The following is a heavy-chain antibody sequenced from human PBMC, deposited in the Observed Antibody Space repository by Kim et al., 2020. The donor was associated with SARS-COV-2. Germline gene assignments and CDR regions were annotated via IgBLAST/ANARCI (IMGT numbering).Heavy chain of an antibody. J-gene: IGHJ5*02. CDR3: VRDGNPNNGIDDYFDP. V-gene: IGHV3-23*01. Sequence: GGSLRLSCTASGFTFSDYAMNWARQAPGGGLEWVAHIDGGGYGSEYIDSVKGRFTASRDNSNNALYLQMNSLRVDDTAIYYCVRDGNPNNGIDDYFDPWG. CDR1: GFTFSDYA. CDR2: IDGGGYGS. D-gene: IGHD2-8*01.